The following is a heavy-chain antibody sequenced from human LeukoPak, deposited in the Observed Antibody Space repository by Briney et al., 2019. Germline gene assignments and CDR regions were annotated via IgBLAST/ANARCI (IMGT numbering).Heavy chain of an antibody. D-gene: IGHD3-22*01. J-gene: IGHJ1*01. CDR1: GFTFSSYG. V-gene: IGHV3-33*01. Sequence: PGGSLRLSCAASGFTFSSYGMHWVRQAPGKGLGWVAVIWYDGSNKYYADSVKGRFTISRDNSKNTLYLQMNSLRAEDTAVYYCARDLSPYYDRSGSAYWGQGTLVTVSS. CDR3: ARDLSPYYDRSGSAY. CDR2: IWYDGSNK.